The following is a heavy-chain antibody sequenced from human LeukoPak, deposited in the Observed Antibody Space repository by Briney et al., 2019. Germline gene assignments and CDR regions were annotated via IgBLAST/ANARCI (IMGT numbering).Heavy chain of an antibody. D-gene: IGHD6-13*01. V-gene: IGHV3-30*18. CDR2: ISYDGSNK. CDR1: GFTFSSYG. J-gene: IGHJ3*02. CDR3: AKLSIAAAGTLNDAFDI. Sequence: GGSLRLSCAASGFTFSSYGMHWVRQAPGKGLEWVAVISYDGSNKYYADSVKGRFTISRDNSKNTLYLQMNSLRSEDTAVYYCAKLSIAAAGTLNDAFDIWGQGTMVTVSS.